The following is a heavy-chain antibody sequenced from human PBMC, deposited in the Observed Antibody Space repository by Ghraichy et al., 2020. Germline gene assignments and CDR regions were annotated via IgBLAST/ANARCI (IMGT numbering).Heavy chain of an antibody. CDR1: GGSISSSSYY. V-gene: IGHV4-39*01. CDR3: ARRHTSSSGVVWFDP. CDR2: IYYSGST. J-gene: IGHJ5*02. D-gene: IGHD6-6*01. Sequence: SQTLSLTCTVSGGSISSSSYYWGWIRQPPGKGLEWIGSIYYSGSTYYNPSLKSRVTISVDTSKNQFSLKLSSVTAADTAVYYCARRHTSSSGVVWFDPWGRGTLVTVSS.